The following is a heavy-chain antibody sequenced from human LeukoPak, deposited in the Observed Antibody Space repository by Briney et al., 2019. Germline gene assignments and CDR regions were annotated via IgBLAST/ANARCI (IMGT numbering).Heavy chain of an antibody. J-gene: IGHJ6*02. D-gene: IGHD5-24*01. V-gene: IGHV1-2*02. CDR1: GYSFTGYY. CDR3: ARDPRDGYNSYSYSYTMDV. CDR2: INPNTGGT. Sequence: ASVKVSCKTSGYSFTGYYMHWVGQAPGQGLEWMGWINPNTGGTNYPQKFHDRVTMTRDTSINTAFMELSRLTSDDTAVYYCARDPRDGYNSYSYSYTMDVWGRGTTVTVSS.